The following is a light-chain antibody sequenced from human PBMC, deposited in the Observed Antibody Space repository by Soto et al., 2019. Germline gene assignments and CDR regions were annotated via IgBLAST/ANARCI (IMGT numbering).Light chain of an antibody. CDR2: TLS. Sequence: DIVMTQTPLSLPVIPGEPASISCRSSQSLLDSEDGNTLLDWYLQKPGQSPQLLIYTLSYRASGVRYRFRGRGSGTNFTMKISRVEADEVGVYYCMHRMRCPWMFCQGIMVELK. CDR1: QSLLDSEDGNTL. CDR3: MHRMRCPWM. V-gene: IGKV2-40*01. J-gene: IGKJ1*01.